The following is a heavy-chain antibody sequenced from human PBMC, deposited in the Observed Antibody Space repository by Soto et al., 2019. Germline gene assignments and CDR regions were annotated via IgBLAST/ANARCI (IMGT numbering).Heavy chain of an antibody. Sequence: ASVKVSCKASGYTFTSYGISWVRQAPGLGLEWMGRISAYNGNTNYAQKLQGRVTMTTDTSTSTAYMELRSLRSDDTAVYYCARVFDLDGYNYFDYWGQGTLVTVSS. D-gene: IGHD5-12*01. CDR2: ISAYNGNT. J-gene: IGHJ4*02. CDR1: GYTFTSYG. V-gene: IGHV1-18*01. CDR3: ARVFDLDGYNYFDY.